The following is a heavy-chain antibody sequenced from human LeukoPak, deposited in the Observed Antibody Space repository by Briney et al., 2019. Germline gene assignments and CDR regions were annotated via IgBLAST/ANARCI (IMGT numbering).Heavy chain of an antibody. CDR3: ARVGDFGDYGGAD. CDR1: GYTFTSYY. V-gene: IGHV1-46*01. CDR2: INPNGGST. Sequence: ASVKVSCKASGYTFTSYYIHWVRQAPGQGLEWMGIINPNGGSTSYSQKFQGRVTMTRDMSTNTAYMELSSLRPEDTAVYYCARVGDFGDYGGADWGQGTLVTVSS. J-gene: IGHJ4*02. D-gene: IGHD4-17*01.